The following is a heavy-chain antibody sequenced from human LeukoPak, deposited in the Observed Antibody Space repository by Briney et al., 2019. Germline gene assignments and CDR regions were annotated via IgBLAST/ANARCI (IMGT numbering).Heavy chain of an antibody. D-gene: IGHD2-2*03. CDR3: ARHEDGYCSSTSCYGN. J-gene: IGHJ4*02. Sequence: SETLSLTCTVSGGSISSSYWSWIRQPPGKGLEWIGYIYYSGSTKYNPSLKSRVTISVDTSKNQFSLKLSSVTAADTAVYYCARHEDGYCSSTSCYGNWGQGTLVTVSS. CDR1: GGSISSSY. CDR2: IYYSGST. V-gene: IGHV4-59*08.